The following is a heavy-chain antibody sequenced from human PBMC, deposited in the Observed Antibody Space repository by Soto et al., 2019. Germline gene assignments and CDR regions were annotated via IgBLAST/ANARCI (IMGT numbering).Heavy chain of an antibody. D-gene: IGHD5-12*01. CDR1: GYTFFTYA. CDR2: ISTYSGDT. Sequence: VHLVQSGVEVKTPGASVKVSCQASGYTFFTYAISWVRQAPGPGLEWMGWISTYSGDTKYAQKFQGRVTMTTDTSTTTAYLELRSLRSDDTAVYYCARHHGPTTSENWFEPWGQGTLVTVSS. CDR3: ARHHGPTTSENWFEP. V-gene: IGHV1-18*01. J-gene: IGHJ5*02.